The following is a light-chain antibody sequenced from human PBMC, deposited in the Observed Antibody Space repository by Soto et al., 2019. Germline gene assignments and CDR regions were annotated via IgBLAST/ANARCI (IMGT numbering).Light chain of an antibody. Sequence: QSVLTQPPSASGTPGQRVTISCSGSSSNVGSYPVNWYQHLPGAAPRLLMYTNNQRPSGVPDRFSGSKSGTSASLAISGLQTEDEAEYYCAAWDDSLNGRYVFGNGTKVTVL. CDR1: SSNVGSYP. CDR3: AAWDDSLNGRYV. J-gene: IGLJ1*01. CDR2: TNN. V-gene: IGLV1-44*01.